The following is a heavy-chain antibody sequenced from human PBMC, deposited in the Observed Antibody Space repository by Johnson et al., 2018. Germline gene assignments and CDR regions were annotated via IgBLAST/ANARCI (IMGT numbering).Heavy chain of an antibody. D-gene: IGHD1-14*01. CDR2: ISYDGSNK. V-gene: IGHV3-30-3*01. CDR1: GFTFSSYA. J-gene: IGHJ6*03. CDR3: VRTGRMDV. Sequence: QVQLVESGGSVVQPGRSXRLSCAASGFTFSSYAMHWVRQAPGKGLEWVAVISYDGSNKYYADSVKGRFTISRDNAKNSLYLQMNSLRGEDPSVYYCVRTGRMDVWGKGTTVTVSS.